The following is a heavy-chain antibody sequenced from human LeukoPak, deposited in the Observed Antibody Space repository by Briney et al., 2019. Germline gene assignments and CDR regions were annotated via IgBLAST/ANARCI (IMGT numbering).Heavy chain of an antibody. CDR3: ARDNLAHTGAKYFHL. CDR1: GGTFSFYI. V-gene: IGHV1-69*05. J-gene: IGHJ1*01. D-gene: IGHD4/OR15-4a*01. Sequence: SVKVSCKASGGTFSFYILNWVRQAPGQGLEWVGGIIPKFGSTNYAQRFHDRLSITTDESTTTAYMELSSLRSEDTALYFCARDNLAHTGAKYFHLWGAGTLVSLST. CDR2: IIPKFGST.